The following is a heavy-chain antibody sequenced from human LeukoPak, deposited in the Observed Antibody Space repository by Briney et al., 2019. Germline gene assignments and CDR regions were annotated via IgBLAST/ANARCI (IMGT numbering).Heavy chain of an antibody. Sequence: GGSLRLSCAASGFTFSDYAMIWARQAPGKGLEWVSSISASGAFIFYADSVKGRFSISRDNSKNTLYLQMNSLRVEDTALYHCVKRVDESSSYRALDYWGQGAAVTVSS. CDR3: VKRVDESSSYRALDY. CDR1: GFTFSDYA. CDR2: ISASGAFI. D-gene: IGHD2-15*01. J-gene: IGHJ4*02. V-gene: IGHV3-23*01.